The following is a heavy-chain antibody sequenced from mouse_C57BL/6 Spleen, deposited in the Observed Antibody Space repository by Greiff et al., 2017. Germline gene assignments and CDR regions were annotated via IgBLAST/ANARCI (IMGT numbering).Heavy chain of an antibody. V-gene: IGHV1-7*01. CDR3: AFFFPYYFDY. CDR1: GYTFTSYW. J-gene: IGHJ2*01. Sequence: VQLQQSGAELAKPGASVKLSCTASGYTFTSYWMHWVKQRPGQGLEWIGYINPSSGYTKYNQKFKDKATLTADKSSSPTYMQLSSLTYEDSAVYYCAFFFPYYFDYWGQGTTLTVSS. CDR2: INPSSGYT.